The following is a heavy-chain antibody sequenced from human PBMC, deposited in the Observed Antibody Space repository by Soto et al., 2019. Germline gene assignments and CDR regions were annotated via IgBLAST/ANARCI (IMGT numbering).Heavy chain of an antibody. J-gene: IGHJ6*03. Sequence: QVQLVQSGAEVKKPGASVKVSCKASGYTFTSYDINWLRQATGQGLEWMGWMNPNSGNTGYAQKFQGRVTMTRKTSISTAYMELSSLRSEDTAVYYCARGIPDYSNRYYYYYYYMDVWGKGTTVTVSS. CDR3: ARGIPDYSNRYYYYYYYMDV. CDR1: GYTFTSYD. CDR2: MNPNSGNT. V-gene: IGHV1-8*01. D-gene: IGHD4-4*01.